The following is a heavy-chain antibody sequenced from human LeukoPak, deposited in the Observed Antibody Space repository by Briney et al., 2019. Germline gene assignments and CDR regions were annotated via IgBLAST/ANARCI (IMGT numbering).Heavy chain of an antibody. CDR1: GYTFTNYG. CDR3: ARGHGSVWLPFDY. J-gene: IGHJ4*02. D-gene: IGHD6-25*01. Sequence: ASVKVSCKASGYTFTNYGISWVRQAPGQGLEWMGWSSPDTGNTNYAQNFQDRVTMTTDTSKSTAYMELRSLRSDDTAVYYCARGHGSVWLPFDYWGQGALVTVSS. CDR2: SSPDTGNT. V-gene: IGHV1-18*01.